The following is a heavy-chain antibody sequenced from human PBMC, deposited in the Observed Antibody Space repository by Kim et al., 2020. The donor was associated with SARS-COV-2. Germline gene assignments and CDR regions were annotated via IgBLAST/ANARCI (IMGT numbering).Heavy chain of an antibody. D-gene: IGHD1-26*01. V-gene: IGHV3-30*18. CDR1: GFTFNTYG. CDR2: ISYDGSNK. CDR3: AKSFSGSYFGYDY. J-gene: IGHJ4*02. Sequence: GGSLRLSCAASGFTFNTYGMHWVRQAPGKGLEWVAVISYDGSNKYYADSVNGRFTISRDKSKNTLYLQMNSLRIEDTAVYYCAKSFSGSYFGYDYWGQGTLVTVSS.